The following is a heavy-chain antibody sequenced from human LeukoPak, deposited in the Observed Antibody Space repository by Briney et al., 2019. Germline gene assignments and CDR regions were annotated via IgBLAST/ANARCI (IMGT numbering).Heavy chain of an antibody. V-gene: IGHV3-9*01. Sequence: GGSLRLSCAASGFTFDDYAMHWVRQAPGKGLEWVSGISWNSGSIGYADSVKGRFTISRDNSKNSLYLQMNSLRTEDSALYYCATWAFYHGMDVWGQGTTVIVSS. CDR1: GFTFDDYA. CDR3: ATWAFYHGMDV. J-gene: IGHJ6*02. CDR2: ISWNSGSI. D-gene: IGHD2/OR15-2a*01.